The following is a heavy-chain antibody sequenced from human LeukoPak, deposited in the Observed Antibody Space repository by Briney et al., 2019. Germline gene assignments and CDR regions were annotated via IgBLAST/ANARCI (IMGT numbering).Heavy chain of an antibody. CDR1: GGSISSYY. Sequence: SETLSLTCTVSGGSISSYYWSWIRQPPGKGLEWIGEINHSGSTNYNPSLKSRVTISVDTSKNQFSLKLSSVTAADTAVYYCARNHRRYDFWSGYSGDNWFDPWGQGTLVTVSS. CDR2: INHSGST. D-gene: IGHD3-3*01. CDR3: ARNHRRYDFWSGYSGDNWFDP. V-gene: IGHV4-34*01. J-gene: IGHJ5*02.